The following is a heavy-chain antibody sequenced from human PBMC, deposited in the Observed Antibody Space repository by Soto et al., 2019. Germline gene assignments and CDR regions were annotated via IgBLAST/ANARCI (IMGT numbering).Heavy chain of an antibody. V-gene: IGHV4-59*01. J-gene: IGHJ4*02. CDR2: IYDSGST. CDR1: GDSISSNF. D-gene: IGHD2-2*01. CDR3: ASADSTPYYFDY. Sequence: PSETLSLTCTVSGDSISSNFWSWIRQPPGKGLECIGYIYDSGSTNYNPSLKSRVTISVDTSKNQFSLKLTSVTAADTAVYYCASADSTPYYFDYWGQGTLVTVSS.